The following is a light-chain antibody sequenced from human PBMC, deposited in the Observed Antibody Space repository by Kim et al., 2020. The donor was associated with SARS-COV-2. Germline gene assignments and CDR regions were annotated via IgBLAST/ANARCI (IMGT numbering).Light chain of an antibody. V-gene: IGKV3-11*01. CDR2: DAS. J-gene: IGKJ4*01. CDR1: RSVRSY. CDR3: QQRTNWPLT. Sequence: EIVLTQSPATLSLSPGERATLSGRASRSVRSYLAWYQQKPGQAPRLLISDASNRATGVPARFSGSGSETDFTLTISSLEPEDSAVYYCQQRTNWPLTFGGGTKVEIK.